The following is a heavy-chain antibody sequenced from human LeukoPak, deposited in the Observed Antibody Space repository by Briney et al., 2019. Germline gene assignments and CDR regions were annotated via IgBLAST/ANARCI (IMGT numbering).Heavy chain of an antibody. CDR1: GYIFTSYG. CDR2: ISAYNGNT. Sequence: ASVKVSCKTSGYIFTSYGISWVRQAPGQGLEWMGWISAYNGNTNYAQKLQGRVTMTTDTSTSTAYMELRSLRSDDTAVYYCARDGPNWGFDYYYYYGMDVWGQGTTVTVSS. CDR3: ARDGPNWGFDYYYYYGMDV. V-gene: IGHV1-18*01. J-gene: IGHJ6*02. D-gene: IGHD7-27*01.